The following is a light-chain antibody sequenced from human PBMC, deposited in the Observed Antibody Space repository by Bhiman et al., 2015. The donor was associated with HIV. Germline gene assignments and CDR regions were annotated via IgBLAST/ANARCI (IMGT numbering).Light chain of an antibody. Sequence: QSVLTQSPSVSGTPGQRVTIFCSGSDSDIGINSVSWYQQLPGTAPKLLIYGNVLRPSGVPDRFSGSKSGTSASLAISGLQAEDEADYHCAVWDDSLNGYVFGTGTKVTVV. CDR2: GNV. CDR1: DSDIGINS. CDR3: AVWDDSLNGYV. V-gene: IGLV1-44*01. J-gene: IGLJ1*01.